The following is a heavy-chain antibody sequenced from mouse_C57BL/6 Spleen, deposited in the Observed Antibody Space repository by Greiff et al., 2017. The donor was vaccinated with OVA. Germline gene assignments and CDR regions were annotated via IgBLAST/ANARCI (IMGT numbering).Heavy chain of an antibody. CDR2: INPNYGTT. CDR3: ARPSYYYGSGGYFDY. V-gene: IGHV1-39*01. D-gene: IGHD1-1*01. J-gene: IGHJ2*01. Sequence: EVKVVESGPELVKPGASVKISCKASGYSFTDYNMNWVKQSNGKSLEWIGVINPNYGTTSYNQKFKGKATLTVDQSSSTAYMQLNSLTSEDSAVYYCARPSYYYGSGGYFDYWGQGTTLTVSS. CDR1: GYSFTDYN.